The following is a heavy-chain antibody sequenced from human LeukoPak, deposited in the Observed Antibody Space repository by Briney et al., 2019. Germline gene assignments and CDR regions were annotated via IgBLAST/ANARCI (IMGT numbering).Heavy chain of an antibody. D-gene: IGHD3-3*01. V-gene: IGHV1-18*01. CDR2: ISAYNGNT. CDR1: GYTFTSYG. J-gene: IGHJ6*02. CDR3: ARDQAYYDFWSGQKALYYYGMDV. Sequence: ASVTVSCKASGYTFTSYGISWVRQAPGQGLEWMGWISAYNGNTNYAQKLQGRVTVTTDTSTSTAYMELRSLRSDDTAVYYCARDQAYYDFWSGQKALYYYGMDVWGQGTTVTVSS.